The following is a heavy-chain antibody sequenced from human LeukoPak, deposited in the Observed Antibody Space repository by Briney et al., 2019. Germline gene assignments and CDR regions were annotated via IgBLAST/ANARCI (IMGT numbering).Heavy chain of an antibody. Sequence: SETLSLTCTVSGGSISSYYWSWVRQPPGKGLEWIGYIYYSGSTNYNPSLTSRVTISVDTSKNQFSLKLSSVTAADTAVYYCARDLYSSSWYDYWGQGTLVTVSS. CDR1: GGSISSYY. V-gene: IGHV4-59*01. CDR2: IYYSGST. CDR3: ARDLYSSSWYDY. J-gene: IGHJ4*02. D-gene: IGHD6-13*01.